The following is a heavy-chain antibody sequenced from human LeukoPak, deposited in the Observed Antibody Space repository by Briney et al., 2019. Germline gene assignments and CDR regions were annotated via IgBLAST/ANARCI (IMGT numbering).Heavy chain of an antibody. Sequence: GRSLRLSCAASGFTFSNYAIHWVRQAPGKGLEWVAVISYDGNNKYYADSVKGRFTLSRDNSKNTLYLQLTSLRAEDTAVYYYARPQGGRQLWLHFDYWGQGTLVTVSS. CDR2: ISYDGNNK. V-gene: IGHV3-30-3*01. CDR3: ARPQGGRQLWLHFDY. D-gene: IGHD5-18*01. CDR1: GFTFSNYA. J-gene: IGHJ4*02.